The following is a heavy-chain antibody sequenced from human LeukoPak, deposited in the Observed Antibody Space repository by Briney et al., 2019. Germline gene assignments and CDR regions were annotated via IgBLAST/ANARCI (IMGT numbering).Heavy chain of an antibody. CDR1: GYTFTGYY. CDR2: INPNSGGT. CDR3: AREYKGGYEEFDY. J-gene: IGHJ4*02. D-gene: IGHD5-12*01. Sequence: ASVKVSCKASGYTFTGYYMHWVRQAPGQGLEWMGWINPNSGGTNYAQKFQGRVTMTRDTSISTAHMELSRLRSDDTAVYYCAREYKGGYEEFDYWGQGTLVTVSS. V-gene: IGHV1-2*02.